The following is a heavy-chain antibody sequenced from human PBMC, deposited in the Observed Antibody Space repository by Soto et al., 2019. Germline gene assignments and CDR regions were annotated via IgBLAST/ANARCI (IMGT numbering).Heavy chain of an antibody. Sequence: ASVKVSCKASGYTFTGYYMHWVRQAPGQGLEWMGWINPNSGGTNYAQKFQGWVTMTRDTSISTAYMELSRLRSDDTAVYYCARGRYCGGDCYPYYFDYWGQGTLVTVSS. J-gene: IGHJ4*02. CDR1: GYTFTGYY. CDR3: ARGRYCGGDCYPYYFDY. D-gene: IGHD2-21*01. CDR2: INPNSGGT. V-gene: IGHV1-2*04.